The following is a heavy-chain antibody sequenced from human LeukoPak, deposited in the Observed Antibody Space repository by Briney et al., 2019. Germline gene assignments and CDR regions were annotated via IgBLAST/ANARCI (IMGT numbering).Heavy chain of an antibody. CDR2: INPSGGST. CDR3: ARVVSGYYRGDH. D-gene: IGHD3-22*01. Sequence: GASVKVSCKASGGTFSSYAISWVRQAPGQGLEWMGIINPSGGSTSYAQKLQGRVTMTTDTSTSTAYMELRSLRSDDTAVYYCARVVSGYYRGDHWGQGTLVTVSS. J-gene: IGHJ4*02. CDR1: GGTFSSYA. V-gene: IGHV1-46*01.